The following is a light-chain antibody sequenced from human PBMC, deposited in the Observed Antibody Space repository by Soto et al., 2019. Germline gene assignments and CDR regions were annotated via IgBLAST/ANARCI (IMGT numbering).Light chain of an antibody. CDR3: QQHNNWPPWT. CDR1: QNIGSN. CDR2: GAS. J-gene: IGKJ1*01. V-gene: IGKV3-15*01. Sequence: EIVMAQSPSTLSASLGETAILSCRASQNIGSNLAWYQQRPGQAPRLLIYGASSRVTGIPARFSGSGSGTDFTLTISSLQSEDFAVYYCQQHNNWPPWTFGQGTKVDIK.